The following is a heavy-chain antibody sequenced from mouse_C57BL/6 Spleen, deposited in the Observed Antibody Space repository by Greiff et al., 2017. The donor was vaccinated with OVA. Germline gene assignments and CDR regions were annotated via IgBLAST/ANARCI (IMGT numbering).Heavy chain of an antibody. Sequence: EVKLVESGGGLVQPGGSLSLSCAASGFTFTDYYMSWVRQPPGKALEWLGFIRNKANGYTTEYSASVKGRFTISRDNSQSILYLQMNALRAEDSATYYCARYYYGSSYDFDYWGQGTTLTVSS. CDR3: ARYYYGSSYDFDY. CDR2: IRNKANGYTT. D-gene: IGHD1-1*01. V-gene: IGHV7-3*01. J-gene: IGHJ2*01. CDR1: GFTFTDYY.